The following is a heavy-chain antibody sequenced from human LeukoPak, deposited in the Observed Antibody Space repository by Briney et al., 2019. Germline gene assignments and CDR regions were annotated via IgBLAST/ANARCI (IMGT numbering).Heavy chain of an antibody. Sequence: PSETLSLTCTVSGYSISSGYYWGWIRQPPGKGLEWIGSIYHSGSTYYNPSLKSRVTISVDTSKNQFSLKLSSVTAADTAVYYCARVMVYSSSFWFDPWGQGTLVTVSS. V-gene: IGHV4-38-2*02. D-gene: IGHD6-6*01. CDR3: ARVMVYSSSFWFDP. CDR2: IYHSGST. CDR1: GYSISSGYY. J-gene: IGHJ5*02.